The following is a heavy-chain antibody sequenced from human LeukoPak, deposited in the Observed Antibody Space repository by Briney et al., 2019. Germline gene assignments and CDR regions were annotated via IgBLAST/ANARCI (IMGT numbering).Heavy chain of an antibody. CDR3: ARVATIFGVVIFPNWFDP. CDR1: GYTFTGYY. Sequence: GASVKVSCKASGYTFTGYYMHWVRQAPGQGLEWMGWINPNSGGTNYAQKFQGRVTMTRDTSISTAYMELSRQRSDDTAVYYCARVATIFGVVIFPNWFDPWGQGTLVTVSS. D-gene: IGHD3-3*01. V-gene: IGHV1-2*02. J-gene: IGHJ5*02. CDR2: INPNSGGT.